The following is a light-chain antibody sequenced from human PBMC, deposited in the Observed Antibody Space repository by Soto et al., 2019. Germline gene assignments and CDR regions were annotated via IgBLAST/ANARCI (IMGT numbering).Light chain of an antibody. CDR1: QGIGSW. CDR3: QQANSFPWT. CDR2: AAS. V-gene: IGKV1-12*01. Sequence: DIQMTQSPTSVSAPVGERVTITCRASQGIGSWLAWYQHKAGKAPKLLLYAASSLQSGVPSRFSGSGSGTDFTLTISSLQPEDFATYYCQQANSFPWTFGQGTKVEI. J-gene: IGKJ1*01.